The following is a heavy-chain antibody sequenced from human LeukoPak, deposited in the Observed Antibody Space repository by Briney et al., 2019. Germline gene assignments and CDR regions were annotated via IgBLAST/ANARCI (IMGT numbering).Heavy chain of an antibody. CDR3: ARVNIGYYSYGVDV. J-gene: IGHJ6*02. Sequence: SQSLSLTCAVSSGSISSGGYSWGWIRQPPGKGLEWIGYIYHTGRTYYNPSLNSRVTISIDRSKNEFSLKLTSVTAADTAVYYCARVNIGYYSYGVDVWGQGTTVTVSS. D-gene: IGHD2/OR15-2a*01. V-gene: IGHV4-30-2*01. CDR1: SGSISSGGYS. CDR2: IYHTGRT.